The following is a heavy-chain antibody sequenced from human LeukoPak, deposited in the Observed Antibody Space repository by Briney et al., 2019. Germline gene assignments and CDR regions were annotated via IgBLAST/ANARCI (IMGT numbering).Heavy chain of an antibody. CDR1: GGSISSSTYY. D-gene: IGHD3-9*01. CDR3: ARLYYDILTGSLGAFDI. CDR2: IYYSGST. Sequence: SETLSLTCTVSGGSISSSTYYWGWIRQPPGKGLEWIGSIYYSGSTYYNPSLKSRVTISVDTSKNQFSLNLSSVTAADTAVYYCARLYYDILTGSLGAFDIWGQGTMVTVSS. J-gene: IGHJ3*02. V-gene: IGHV4-39*01.